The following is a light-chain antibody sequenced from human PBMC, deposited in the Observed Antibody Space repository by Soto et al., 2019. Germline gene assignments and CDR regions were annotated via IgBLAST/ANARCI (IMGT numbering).Light chain of an antibody. CDR3: QQSYSTSWT. J-gene: IGKJ1*01. CDR2: AAS. Sequence: DVQMTQSPSSLSASVGDRGTMTCRASQNIGNFLNWYQQKPGKAPKLLIFAASRLQSGVPSGFSGSGSGTDFTLTISSLQPEDFATYYCQQSYSTSWTFGQGTKVDIK. CDR1: QNIGNF. V-gene: IGKV1-39*01.